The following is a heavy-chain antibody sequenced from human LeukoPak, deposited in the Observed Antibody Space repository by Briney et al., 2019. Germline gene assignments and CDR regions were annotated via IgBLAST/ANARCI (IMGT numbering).Heavy chain of an antibody. CDR1: GGTFSSYA. D-gene: IGHD5-24*01. V-gene: IGHV1-69*05. Sequence: ASVKVSCKASGGTFSSYAISWVRQAPGQGLEWMGRIIPIFGTANYAQKFQGRVTITTDESTSTAYMELSSLRSEDTAVYYCARDLGVGYNPFDYWGQGTLVTVSS. CDR3: ARDLGVGYNPFDY. CDR2: IIPIFGTA. J-gene: IGHJ4*02.